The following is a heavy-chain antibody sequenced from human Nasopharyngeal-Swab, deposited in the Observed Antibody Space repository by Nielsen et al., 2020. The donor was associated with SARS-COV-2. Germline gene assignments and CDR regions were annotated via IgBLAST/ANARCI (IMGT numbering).Heavy chain of an antibody. V-gene: IGHV4-59*12. J-gene: IGHJ4*02. CDR2: VSYSGRT. CDR1: GASISSDY. Sequence: GSLRLSYAVSGASISSDYWGWIRQPPGKGLEWIGCVSYSGRTDYNPSLKSRVTISIDTSKKHFSLVLSSLTAADTALYYCTRGSLRTAPDCWGQGTLVTVSS. D-gene: IGHD4-17*01. CDR3: TRGSLRTAPDC.